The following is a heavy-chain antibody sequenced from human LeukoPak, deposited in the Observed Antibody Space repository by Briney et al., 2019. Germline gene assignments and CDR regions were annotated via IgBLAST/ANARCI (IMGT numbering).Heavy chain of an antibody. CDR2: VNPHNGAT. V-gene: IGHV1-2*02. Sequence: ASVKVSCKASGYTFNAYYVHWMRLAPGEGLEWMGWVNPHNGATSYSQKFQDRVTMTGDTSINTAYLELNRLGSDDSAIYYCAIDYRYFGMDVWGQGTTVTVSS. J-gene: IGHJ6*02. CDR3: AIDYRYFGMDV. CDR1: GYTFNAYY.